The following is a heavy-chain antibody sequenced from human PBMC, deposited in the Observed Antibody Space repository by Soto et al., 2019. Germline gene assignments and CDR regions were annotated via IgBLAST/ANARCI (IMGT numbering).Heavy chain of an antibody. CDR1: GFTFSSSW. J-gene: IGHJ4*02. CDR3: ARGPSGWFGYDY. CDR2: INSGATTT. Sequence: EVQLVESGGGLVQPGGSLRLPCAASGFTFSSSWMHWVRQGPGKGLVWVSRINSGATTTNYADSVKGRFTISRDNAKNTLYLQMDSLTAEDTAVYYCARGPSGWFGYDYWGQGTLVTVSS. D-gene: IGHD6-19*01. V-gene: IGHV3-74*01.